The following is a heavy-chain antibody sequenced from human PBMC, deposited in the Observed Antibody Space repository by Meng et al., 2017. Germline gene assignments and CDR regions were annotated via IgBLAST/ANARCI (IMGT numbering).Heavy chain of an antibody. D-gene: IGHD3-10*01. CDR1: GFTFSSYW. CDR2: INSDGSST. J-gene: IGHJ6*02. CDR3: ARDRLRGFGELQNNYYGMDV. V-gene: IGHV3-74*01. Sequence: GESLKISCAASGFTFSSYWMHWVRQAPGKGLVWVSRINSDGSSTSYADSVKGRFTISRDNAKNTLYLQMNSLRAEDTAVYYCARDRLRGFGELQNNYYGMDVWGQGTTVTVSS.